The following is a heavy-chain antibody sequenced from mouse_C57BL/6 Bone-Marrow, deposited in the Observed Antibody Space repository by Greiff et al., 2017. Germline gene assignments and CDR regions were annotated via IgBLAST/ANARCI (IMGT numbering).Heavy chain of an antibody. CDR2: INPSTGGT. J-gene: IGHJ3*01. D-gene: IGHD2-5*01. CDR3: ARCNYSRAWFAY. Sequence: VQLQQSGPELVKPVASVKISCKASGYSFTGYYMNWVKQSPEKSLEWIGEINPSTGGTTYNQKFKAKATLTVDKSSSTAYMQLKSLTSEDSAVYYCARCNYSRAWFAYWGQGTLVTVSA. CDR1: GYSFTGYY. V-gene: IGHV1-42*01.